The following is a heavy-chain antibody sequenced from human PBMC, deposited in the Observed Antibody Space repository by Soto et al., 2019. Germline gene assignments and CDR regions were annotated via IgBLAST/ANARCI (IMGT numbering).Heavy chain of an antibody. Sequence: SETLSLTCTVSGGPLSSYSYYWGWIRQPPGKGLEWIGSITYSGSTYYNPSLKSRVTISVDTSKNRFSLKVTSVTAADTAVYYCARPAVASFVGAAMDVWGQGTTVTVSS. J-gene: IGHJ6*02. D-gene: IGHD2-21*01. CDR3: ARPAVASFVGAAMDV. CDR2: ITYSGST. CDR1: GGPLSSYSYY. V-gene: IGHV4-39*01.